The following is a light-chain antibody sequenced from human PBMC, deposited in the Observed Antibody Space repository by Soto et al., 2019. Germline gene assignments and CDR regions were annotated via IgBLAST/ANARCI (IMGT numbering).Light chain of an antibody. J-gene: IGLJ2*01. Sequence: QLVLTQPPSASGTPGQRVTISCSGSSSNIGSNYVYWYQQLPGTDPQLLIYRNSERPSGVPDRFSGSKSGTSASLAISGLRSEDEADYYCAAWDDSLSGVVFGGGTKLTVL. CDR3: AAWDDSLSGVV. CDR1: SSNIGSNY. CDR2: RNS. V-gene: IGLV1-47*01.